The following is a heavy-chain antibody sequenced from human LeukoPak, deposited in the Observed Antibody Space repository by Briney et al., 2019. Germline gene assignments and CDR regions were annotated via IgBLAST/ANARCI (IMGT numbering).Heavy chain of an antibody. CDR2: MNPNSGNT. D-gene: IGHD3-22*01. CDR3: AREISGSPRYYYMDV. J-gene: IGHJ6*03. V-gene: IGHV1-8*01. Sequence: GASVKVSCKASGYTFTSYDINWVRQATGQGLEWMGWMNPNSGNTGYAQKFQGRVTMTRNTSISTAYMELSSLRSEDTAVYYCAREISGSPRYYYMDVWGKGTTVTVSS. CDR1: GYTFTSYD.